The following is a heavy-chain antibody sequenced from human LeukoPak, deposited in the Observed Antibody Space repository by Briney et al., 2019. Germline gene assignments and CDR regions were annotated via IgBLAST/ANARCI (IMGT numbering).Heavy chain of an antibody. V-gene: IGHV3-30*03. Sequence: GGSLRLSCAASGFTFSSYGMHWVRQAPGKGLEWVAVISYDGSNKYYADSVKGRFTISRDNSKNTLYLQMNSLRAEDTAVYYCARDYYDSSGYYFDYWGQGTLVTVSS. D-gene: IGHD3-22*01. J-gene: IGHJ4*02. CDR1: GFTFSSYG. CDR3: ARDYYDSSGYYFDY. CDR2: ISYDGSNK.